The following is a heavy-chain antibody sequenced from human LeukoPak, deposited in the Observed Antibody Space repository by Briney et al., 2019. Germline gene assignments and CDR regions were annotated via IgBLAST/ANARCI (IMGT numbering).Heavy chain of an antibody. V-gene: IGHV3-21*01. J-gene: IGHJ4*02. CDR3: ARDFYDYVWGSYRYPLDY. Sequence: GGSLRLSCVASGFTFSKYWMSWVRQAPGKGLEWVSSISSSSSYIYYADSVKGRFTISRDNAKNSLYLQMNSLRAEDTAVYYCARDFYDYVWGSYRYPLDYWGQGTLVTVSS. CDR1: GFTFSKYW. D-gene: IGHD3-16*02. CDR2: ISSSSSYI.